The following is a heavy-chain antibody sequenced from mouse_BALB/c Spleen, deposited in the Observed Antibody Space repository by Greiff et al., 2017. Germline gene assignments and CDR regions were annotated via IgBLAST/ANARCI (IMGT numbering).Heavy chain of an antibody. Sequence: DVQLQESGPGLVKPSQTVSLTCTVTGISITTGHYRWSWIRQFPGNKLEWIGYIYYSGTITYNPSLTSRTTITRDTSKNQFFLEMNSLTAEDTATYYCARDGYRYYYAMDYWGQGTSVTVSS. CDR3: ARDGYRYYYAMDY. D-gene: IGHD2-2*01. J-gene: IGHJ4*01. CDR1: GISITTGHYR. V-gene: IGHV3-5*02. CDR2: IYYSGTI.